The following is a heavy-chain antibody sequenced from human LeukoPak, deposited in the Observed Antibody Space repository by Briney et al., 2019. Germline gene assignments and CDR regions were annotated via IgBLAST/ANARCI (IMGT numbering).Heavy chain of an antibody. CDR1: GGSISSGDYY. CDR2: IYTSGST. Sequence: SETLSLTCTVSGGSISSGDYYWSWIRQPPGKGLEWIGRIYTSGSTNYNPSLKSRVTMSVDTSKNQFSLKLSSVTAADTAVYYCVGTSIFGVVRYMDVWGKGTTVTVSS. CDR3: VGTSIFGVVRYMDV. V-gene: IGHV4-61*02. D-gene: IGHD3-3*01. J-gene: IGHJ6*03.